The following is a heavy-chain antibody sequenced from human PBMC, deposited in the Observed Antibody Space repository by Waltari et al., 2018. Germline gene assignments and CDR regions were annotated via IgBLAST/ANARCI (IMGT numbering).Heavy chain of an antibody. CDR2: IYYSGST. J-gene: IGHJ3*02. V-gene: IGHV4-59*01. Sequence: QVQLQESGPGLVKPSETLSLTCTVSGGSISSYYWSWIRQPPGKGLEWIGYIYYSGSTNDHPSLKGRVTISVDTSKNQFSLKLSSVTAADTAVYYCARVARGYSYGYDAFDIWGQGTMVTVSS. D-gene: IGHD5-18*01. CDR1: GGSISSYY. CDR3: ARVARGYSYGYDAFDI.